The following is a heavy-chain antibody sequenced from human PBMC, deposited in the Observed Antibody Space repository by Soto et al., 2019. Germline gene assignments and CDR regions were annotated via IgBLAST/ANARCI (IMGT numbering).Heavy chain of an antibody. CDR3: ARAFIVATIHRSAP. CDR1: GYTFTSYG. V-gene: IGHV1-18*01. CDR2: ISAYNGNT. J-gene: IGHJ5*02. D-gene: IGHD5-12*01. Sequence: ASVKVSCKASGYTFTSYGISWVRQAPGQGLEWMGWISAYNGNTNYAQKLQGRVTMTTDTSTSTAYMELRSLRSDDTPFFYCARAFIVATIHRSAPWGQGTRVTVSS.